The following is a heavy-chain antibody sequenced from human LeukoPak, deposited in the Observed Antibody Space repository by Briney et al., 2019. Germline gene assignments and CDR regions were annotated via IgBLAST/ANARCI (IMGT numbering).Heavy chain of an antibody. CDR2: IKSDGST. V-gene: IGHV3-74*01. CDR3: ARAPSEIGGYYPEYFRH. J-gene: IGHJ1*01. D-gene: IGHD3-22*01. CDR1: GFTFSSYW. Sequence: GGSLRVSCAASGFTFSSYWMHWVRQAPGKGLVWVSRIKSDGSTNYADSVKGRFTISRDNAKNTVSLQMNSLRAEDTGVYYCARAPSEIGGYYPEYFRHWGQGTLVTVSS.